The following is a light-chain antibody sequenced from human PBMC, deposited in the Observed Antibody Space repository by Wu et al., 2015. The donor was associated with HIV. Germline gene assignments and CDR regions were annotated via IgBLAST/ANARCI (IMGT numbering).Light chain of an antibody. CDR3: QQRSNWRFT. CDR1: QSVSKY. CDR2: DAS. J-gene: IGKJ3*01. V-gene: IGKV3-11*01. Sequence: IVLTQSPGTLSLSPGERATLSCRASQSVSKYLAWYQQKPGQAPRLLIYDASNRTTGIPARFSGSGSGTDFTLTISSLEPEDFAVYYCQQRSNWRFTFGPGTKVDIK.